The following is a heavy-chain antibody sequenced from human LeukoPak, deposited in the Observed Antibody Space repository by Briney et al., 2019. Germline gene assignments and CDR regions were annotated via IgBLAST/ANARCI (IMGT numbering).Heavy chain of an antibody. CDR1: GGTFSSYA. D-gene: IGHD2-15*01. Sequence: ASVKVSCKASGGTFSSYAISWVRQAPGQGLEWMGGIIPIFGTANYAQKFQGRVTITAGKSTSTAYMELSSLRSEDTAVYYCARAGHNADDAMLHLRDWGQGTLVTVSS. V-gene: IGHV1-69*06. CDR2: IIPIFGTA. J-gene: IGHJ4*02. CDR3: ARAGHNADDAMLHLRD.